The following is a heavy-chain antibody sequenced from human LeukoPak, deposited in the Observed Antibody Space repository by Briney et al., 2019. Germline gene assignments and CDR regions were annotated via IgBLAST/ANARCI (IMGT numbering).Heavy chain of an antibody. Sequence: GGSLRLSCAASGYTFRSYVMSSVRQAPGKGLEWVSALSGSGGSTYYADSVKGRFTISRDNSKNTLYLQMNSLRAEDTAVYYCATRDLWFIDYWGQGTLVTVSS. V-gene: IGHV3-23*01. CDR3: ATRDLWFIDY. CDR1: GYTFRSYV. J-gene: IGHJ4*02. CDR2: LSGSGGST. D-gene: IGHD3-10*01.